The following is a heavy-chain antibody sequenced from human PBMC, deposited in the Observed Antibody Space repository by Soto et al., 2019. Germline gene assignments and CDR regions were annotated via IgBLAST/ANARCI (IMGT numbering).Heavy chain of an antibody. Sequence: QPGGSLRLSCAASGFTFSSYPMSWVRQAPGKGLEWVSAISGSGGSTYYADSVKGRFTISRDNSKNTLYLQMNSLRAEDTAVYYCAKDQAIVATMALDYWGQGTLVTISS. D-gene: IGHD5-12*01. CDR3: AKDQAIVATMALDY. J-gene: IGHJ4*02. CDR1: GFTFSSYP. CDR2: ISGSGGST. V-gene: IGHV3-23*01.